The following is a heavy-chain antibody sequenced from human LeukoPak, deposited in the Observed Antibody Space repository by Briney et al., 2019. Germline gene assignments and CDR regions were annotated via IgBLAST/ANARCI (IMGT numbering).Heavy chain of an antibody. D-gene: IGHD1-26*01. CDR2: ISGSGGST. Sequence: GGSLRLSCAASGFTFSSYAMSWVRQAPGKGLEWVSAISGSGGSTYYADSVKGRFTISRDNSKNTLYLQMNSLRAEDTAVYYCARSGSYGYYYYYMDVWGKGTTVTVSS. CDR3: ARSGSYGYYYYYMDV. CDR1: GFTFSSYA. J-gene: IGHJ6*03. V-gene: IGHV3-23*01.